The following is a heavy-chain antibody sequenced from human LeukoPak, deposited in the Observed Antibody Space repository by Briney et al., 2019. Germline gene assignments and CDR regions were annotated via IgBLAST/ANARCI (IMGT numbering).Heavy chain of an antibody. J-gene: IGHJ5*02. CDR1: GFTFSSYA. CDR3: AKDAVAPQYYDILTGYYRFNWFDP. D-gene: IGHD3-9*01. V-gene: IGHV3-23*01. CDR2: ISGSGGST. Sequence: PGGSLRLSCAASGFTFSSYAMSWVRQAPGKGLEWVSAISGSGGSTYYADSVKGRFTISRDNSKNTLYLQMNSLRDEDTAVYYCAKDAVAPQYYDILTGYYRFNWFDPWGQGTLVTVSS.